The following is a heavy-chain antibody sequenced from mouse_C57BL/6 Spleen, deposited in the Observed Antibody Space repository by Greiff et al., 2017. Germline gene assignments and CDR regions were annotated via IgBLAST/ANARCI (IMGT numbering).Heavy chain of an antibody. V-gene: IGHV5-9*01. J-gene: IGHJ2*01. Sequence: EVKVEESGGGLVKPGGSLKLSCAASGFTFSSYTMSWVRQTPEKRLEWVATISGGGGNTYYPDSVKGRFTISRDNAKNTLYLQMSSLRSEDTALYYCARQPYYYGSRGYFDYWGQGTTLTVSS. CDR3: ARQPYYYGSRGYFDY. D-gene: IGHD1-1*01. CDR1: GFTFSSYT. CDR2: ISGGGGNT.